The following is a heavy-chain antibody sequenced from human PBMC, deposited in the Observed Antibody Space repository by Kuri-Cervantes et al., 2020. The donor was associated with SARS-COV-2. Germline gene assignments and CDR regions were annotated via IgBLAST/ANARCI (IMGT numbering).Heavy chain of an antibody. CDR1: GFTFSDYN. CDR2: ISNGASTR. J-gene: IGHJ4*02. D-gene: IGHD2/OR15-2a*01. V-gene: IGHV3-48*01. CDR3: ARHPKTIPQYHFDY. Sequence: GESLKISCAASGFTFSDYNMNWVRQAPGKGLEWIAHISNGASTRFYADSVKGRFTISRDNSKNTLYLHMNSLRAEDTAVYHCARHPKTIPQYHFDYWGQGTLVTVSS.